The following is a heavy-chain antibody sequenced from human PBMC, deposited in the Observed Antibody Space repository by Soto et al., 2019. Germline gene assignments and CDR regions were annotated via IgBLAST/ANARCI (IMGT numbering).Heavy chain of an antibody. CDR3: ARDPSIVLVPAATYYYYYYGMDV. Sequence: GGSLRVSCAASGLTFSSYWMSWVRQAPGKGLEWVANIKQDGSEKYYVDSVKGRFTISRDNAKNSLYLQMNSLRAEDTAVYYCARDPSIVLVPAATYYYYYYGMDVWGQGTTVTVSS. V-gene: IGHV3-7*01. CDR1: GLTFSSYW. D-gene: IGHD2-2*01. CDR2: IKQDGSEK. J-gene: IGHJ6*02.